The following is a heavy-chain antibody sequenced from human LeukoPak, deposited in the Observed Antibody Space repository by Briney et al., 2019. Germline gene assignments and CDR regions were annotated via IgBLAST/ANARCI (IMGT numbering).Heavy chain of an antibody. V-gene: IGHV3-7*01. CDR1: GFTFSSYW. CDR2: IKGGGGEK. Sequence: GGSLRLSCAASGFTFSSYWTSWVRQAPGKGLEWVARIKGGGGEKEYVDSVKGRFTISRDNARSSLYLQMNSLRAEDTAVYYCASGPWELDFWGQGTLVTVSS. J-gene: IGHJ4*02. CDR3: ASGPWELDF. D-gene: IGHD1-26*01.